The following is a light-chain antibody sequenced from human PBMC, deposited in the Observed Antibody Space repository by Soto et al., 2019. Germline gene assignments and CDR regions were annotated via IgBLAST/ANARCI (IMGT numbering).Light chain of an antibody. V-gene: IGKV1-39*01. CDR1: QSISSY. J-gene: IGKJ4*01. Sequence: IQMTQYPSSLSASVGDRVTITCRASQSISSYLNWYQQKPGKAPKLLIYAASSLQSGVPSRFSGSGSGTDFTLTISSLQPEDFATYSCQQSYSTPLTFGGVTKV. CDR2: AAS. CDR3: QQSYSTPLT.